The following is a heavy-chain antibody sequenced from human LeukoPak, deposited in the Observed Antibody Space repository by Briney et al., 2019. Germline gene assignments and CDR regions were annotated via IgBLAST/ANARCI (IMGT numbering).Heavy chain of an antibody. D-gene: IGHD1-26*01. V-gene: IGHV3-53*01. CDR2: IYSGGST. Sequence: PGGSLRLSCAASGFTVSSNYMSWVRQAPGKGLEWVSVIYSGGSTYYADSVKGRFTISRDNSKNTLYLQMNSMRAEDTAVYYCASSGSHPPFDYWGQGTLVTVSS. J-gene: IGHJ4*02. CDR1: GFTVSSNY. CDR3: ASSGSHPPFDY.